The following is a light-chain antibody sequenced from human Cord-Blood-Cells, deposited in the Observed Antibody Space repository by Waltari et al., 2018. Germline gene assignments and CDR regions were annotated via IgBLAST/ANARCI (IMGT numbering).Light chain of an antibody. CDR2: EGS. Sequence: QSALTPPASVSGSPGQSITISCTGTSSYVGGYNLVSWYQQHPGKAPKLMIYEGSKRPSGVSNRFSGSKSGNTASLTISGLQAEDEADYYCCSYAGSVFGTGTKVTVL. CDR3: CSYAGSV. CDR1: SSYVGGYNL. V-gene: IGLV2-23*01. J-gene: IGLJ1*01.